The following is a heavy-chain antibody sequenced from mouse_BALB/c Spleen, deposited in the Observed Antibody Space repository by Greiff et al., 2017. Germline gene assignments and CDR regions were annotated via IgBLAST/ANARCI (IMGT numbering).Heavy chain of an antibody. J-gene: IGHJ2*01. D-gene: IGHD1-1*01. CDR1: GFNIKDTY. V-gene: IGHV14-3*02. Sequence: EVQLQQSGAELVKPGASVKLSCTASGFNIKDTYMHWVKQRPEQGLEWIGRIDPANGNTKYDPKFQGKATITADTSSNTAYLQLSSLTSEDTAVYYCARHGSSYYYFDYWGQGTTLTVSS. CDR2: IDPANGNT. CDR3: ARHGSSYYYFDY.